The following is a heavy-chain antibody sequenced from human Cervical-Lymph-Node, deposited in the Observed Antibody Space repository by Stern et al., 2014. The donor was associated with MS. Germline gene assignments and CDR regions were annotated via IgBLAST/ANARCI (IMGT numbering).Heavy chain of an antibody. Sequence: VQLLESGAEVKKPGASVKVSCKASGYTFTDYYMHWVRQAPGQGLEWMGRINPNSGGTNYAQKFQGRVTMTRDTSISTAYMELSRLRSDDTAVYYCARERALIVGATTGFDYWGQGTLVTVSS. D-gene: IGHD1-26*01. CDR2: INPNSGGT. J-gene: IGHJ4*02. V-gene: IGHV1-2*06. CDR1: GYTFTDYY. CDR3: ARERALIVGATTGFDY.